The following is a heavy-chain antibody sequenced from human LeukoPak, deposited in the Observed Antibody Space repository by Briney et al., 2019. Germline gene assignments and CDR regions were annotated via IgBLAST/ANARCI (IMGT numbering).Heavy chain of an antibody. D-gene: IGHD3-22*01. V-gene: IGHV3-21*01. CDR1: GFTFSSYS. Sequence: GGSLRLSCAASGFTFSSYSMNWVRQAPGKGLEWVSSISSDSLHKLYLDSVKGRFTISRDDAKNSLYLQMNSLRAEDTAVYYCARGRAAYYYDSSGYFAYWGQGTLVTVSS. CDR2: ISSDSLHK. CDR3: ARGRAAYYYDSSGYFAY. J-gene: IGHJ4*02.